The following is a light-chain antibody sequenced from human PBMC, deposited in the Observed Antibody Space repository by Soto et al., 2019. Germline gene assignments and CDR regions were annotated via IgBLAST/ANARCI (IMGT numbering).Light chain of an antibody. CDR1: QSVGTSY. J-gene: IGKJ2*01. CDR3: QQYGSSPRPSYT. V-gene: IGKV3-20*01. CDR2: GPS. Sequence: EIVLTQSPGTLSLSPGERAPLSCRASQSVGTSYLAWYQQKPGQAPRLLIYGPSSRATGIPDRFSGSGSGTDFTLTISRLEPEDFAVYYCQQYGSSPRPSYTFGQGTKLEIK.